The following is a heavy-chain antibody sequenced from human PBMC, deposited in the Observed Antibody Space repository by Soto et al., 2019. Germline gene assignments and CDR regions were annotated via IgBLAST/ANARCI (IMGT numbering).Heavy chain of an antibody. V-gene: IGHV3-7*01. J-gene: IGHJ5*02. CDR2: IKQDGSEK. D-gene: IGHD6-6*01. Sequence: EVQLVESGGGLVQPGGSLRLSCAASGFTFSSYWMSWVRQAPGKGLEWVANIKQDGSEKYYVDSVNGRFTISRDNAKNSLYLQMNSLRAEYTAVYYCARSIAARLNWFDPWGQGTLVTVSS. CDR1: GFTFSSYW. CDR3: ARSIAARLNWFDP.